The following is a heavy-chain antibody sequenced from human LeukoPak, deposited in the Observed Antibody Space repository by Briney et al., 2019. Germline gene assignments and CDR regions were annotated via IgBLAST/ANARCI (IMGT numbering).Heavy chain of an antibody. CDR3: ARESNIRFLEWLLHY. CDR2: IYYSGST. Sequence: PSQTLSLTCTVSGGSISSGDYYLSWIRQPPGKGLEWIGYIYYSGSTYYNPSLKSRVTISVDTSKNQFSLKLSSVTAADTAVYYCARESNIRFLEWLLHYWGQGTLVTVSS. CDR1: GGSISSGDYY. D-gene: IGHD3-3*01. V-gene: IGHV4-30-4*08. J-gene: IGHJ4*02.